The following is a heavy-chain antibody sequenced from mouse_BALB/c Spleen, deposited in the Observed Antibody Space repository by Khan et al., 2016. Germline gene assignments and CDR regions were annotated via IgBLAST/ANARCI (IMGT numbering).Heavy chain of an antibody. D-gene: IGHD1-3*01. CDR2: INADSSTI. Sequence: EVKLLESGGGLVQPGGSLKLSCAASGFDFSRYWMNWVRQAPGKGLEWLGEINADSSTINYTPSLKDKFIISRDNAKNTLYLQMTKVRSEDTALYYCAREGVVLWFAYWGQGTLVTVSA. V-gene: IGHV4-1*02. CDR3: AREGVVLWFAY. CDR1: GFDFSRYW. J-gene: IGHJ3*01.